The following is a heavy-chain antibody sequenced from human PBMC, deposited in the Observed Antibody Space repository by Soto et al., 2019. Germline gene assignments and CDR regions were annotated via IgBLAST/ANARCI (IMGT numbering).Heavy chain of an antibody. CDR3: AKPRLLIHPGIAAADNNWFDP. J-gene: IGHJ5*02. CDR1: GFTFSSYC. D-gene: IGHD6-13*01. CDR2: IWYDGSNK. Sequence: GGSLRLSCAASGFTFSSYCMHWVRQAPGKGLEWVAVIWYDGSNKYYADSVKGRFTISRDNSKNTLYLQMNSLRAEDTAVYYCAKPRLLIHPGIAAADNNWFDPWGQGTLVTVSS. V-gene: IGHV3-30*02.